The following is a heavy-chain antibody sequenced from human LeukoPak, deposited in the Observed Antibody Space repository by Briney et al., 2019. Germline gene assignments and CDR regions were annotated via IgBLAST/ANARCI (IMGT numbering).Heavy chain of an antibody. CDR3: ARAASAEPDFDY. D-gene: IGHD3-10*01. CDR1: SYPFTSYG. V-gene: IGHV1-18*01. J-gene: IGHJ4*02. CDR2: ISAYNGNT. Sequence: ASVKVSCKASSYPFTSYGISWVRQAPGQGLEWMGWISAYNGNTIYAQKLEGRVTMPRDTSTSTPYMARRSLSSDDTPVYYCARAASAEPDFDYWGQGPLVTVSS.